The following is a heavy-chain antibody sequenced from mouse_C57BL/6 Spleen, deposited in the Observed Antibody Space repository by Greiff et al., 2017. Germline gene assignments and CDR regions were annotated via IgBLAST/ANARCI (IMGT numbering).Heavy chain of an antibody. J-gene: IGHJ1*03. D-gene: IGHD4-1*01. CDR3: APAGTGLYWYLDD. CDR2: IHPSNGGT. CDR1: GYTFTSYW. Sequence: QVQLQQSGTELVKPGASVKLSCKASGYTFTSYWMHWVKQRPGQGLEWIGNIHPSNGGTNYNEKFKGKATLTVDKSSSTAYMQLSSLTSEDSAVYYCAPAGTGLYWYLDDWGTGTTVTVSS. V-gene: IGHV1-53*01.